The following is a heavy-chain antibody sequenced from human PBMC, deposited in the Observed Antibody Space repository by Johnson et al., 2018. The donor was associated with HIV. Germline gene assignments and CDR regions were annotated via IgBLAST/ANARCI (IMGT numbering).Heavy chain of an antibody. CDR1: GFTFSSYA. CDR3: ARGGRTYYYDSSGYPDAFDI. CDR2: LSYDGSNK. D-gene: IGHD3-22*01. V-gene: IGHV3-30-3*01. Sequence: VQLVESGGGLVQPGRSLRLSCAASGFTFSSYAMHWVRQAPGKGLEWVAVLSYDGSNKYYAGSVKGRLNISRDNSKHTLYLQMNILRAEDTAVYYCARGGRTYYYDSSGYPDAFDIWGQGTIVTVSS. J-gene: IGHJ3*02.